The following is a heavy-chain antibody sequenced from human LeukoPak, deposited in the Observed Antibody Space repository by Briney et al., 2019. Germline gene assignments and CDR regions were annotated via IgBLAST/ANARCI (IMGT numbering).Heavy chain of an antibody. J-gene: IGHJ4*02. V-gene: IGHV3-73*01. D-gene: IGHD5-12*01. Sequence: GGSLRLSCAASGFTFSGSAMHWVRQASGKGLEWVGRIRSKANSYATAYAASVKGRFTISRDDSKNTAYLQMNSLKTEDTAVYYCTRHLQYGYANFDYWGQGTLVTVSS. CDR2: IRSKANSYAT. CDR1: GFTFSGSA. CDR3: TRHLQYGYANFDY.